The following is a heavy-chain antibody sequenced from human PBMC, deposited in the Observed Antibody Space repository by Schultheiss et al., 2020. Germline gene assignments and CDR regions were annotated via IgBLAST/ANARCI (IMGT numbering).Heavy chain of an antibody. CDR3: ARDVARSSGWYSYYYGMDV. CDR2: ISGSGGST. D-gene: IGHD6-19*01. Sequence: GGSLRLSCAASGFTFSSYAMSWVRQAPGKGLEWVSAISGSGGSTYYADSVKGRFTISRDNSKNTLYLQMNSLRAEDTAVYYCARDVARSSGWYSYYYGMDVWGQGTTVTVSS. CDR1: GFTFSSYA. V-gene: IGHV3-23*01. J-gene: IGHJ6*02.